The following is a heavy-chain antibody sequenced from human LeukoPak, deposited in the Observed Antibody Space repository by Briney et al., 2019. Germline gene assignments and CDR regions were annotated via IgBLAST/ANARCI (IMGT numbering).Heavy chain of an antibody. CDR3: ARTGYYYGSGSYYNFIDH. D-gene: IGHD3-10*01. V-gene: IGHV5-51*01. J-gene: IGHJ4*02. CDR2: IYPGDSDT. CDR1: GYSFTSYW. Sequence: GESLKISCKGSGYSFTSYWIGWVRQMPGKGLEWMGIIYPGDSDTRYSPSFQGQVTISADKSISTAYLQWSSLKASDTAMYYCARTGYYYGSGSYYNFIDHRGQGTLVTVSS.